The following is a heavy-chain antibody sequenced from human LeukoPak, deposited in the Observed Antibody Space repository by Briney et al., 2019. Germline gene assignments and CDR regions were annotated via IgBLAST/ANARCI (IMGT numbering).Heavy chain of an antibody. J-gene: IGHJ4*02. CDR2: IYSGGST. Sequence: PWGSLRLSCAASGFTVSSNYMSWVRQAPGKGLEWVSVIYSGGSTYYADSVKGQFTISRDNSKNTLYLQMNSLRAEDTAVYYCARDSSGAGYYFDYWGQGTLVTVSS. CDR1: GFTVSSNY. D-gene: IGHD3-22*01. V-gene: IGHV3-66*02. CDR3: ARDSSGAGYYFDY.